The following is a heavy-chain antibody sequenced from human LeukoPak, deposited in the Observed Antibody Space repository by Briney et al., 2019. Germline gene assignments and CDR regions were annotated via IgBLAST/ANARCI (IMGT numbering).Heavy chain of an antibody. Sequence: PSETLSLTCTVSGGSISSYYWNWIRQPPGKGLEWIGYIYYSGSTKYNPSLESRVTISVDTSKNQFSLKLRSVTAADTAVCYCARGVPQGWVHWFDPWGQGTLVTVSS. CDR2: IYYSGST. J-gene: IGHJ5*02. CDR1: GGSISSYY. D-gene: IGHD1-26*01. V-gene: IGHV4-59*01. CDR3: ARGVPQGWVHWFDP.